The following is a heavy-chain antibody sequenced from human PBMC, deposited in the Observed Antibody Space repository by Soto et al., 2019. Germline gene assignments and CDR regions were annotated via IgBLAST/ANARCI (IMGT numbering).Heavy chain of an antibody. CDR1: GFTFRSCG. CDR3: AKDKSSSWYYFDY. Sequence: GGSLRLSCAASGFTFRSCGMHWVRQAPGKGLEWVAVISYDGGNKYYADSVKGRFTISRDNSKNTLHLQMNSLRAKDMDVYYCAKDKSSSWYYFDYWGQGTLVTVSS. V-gene: IGHV3-30*18. J-gene: IGHJ4*02. D-gene: IGHD6-13*01. CDR2: ISYDGGNK.